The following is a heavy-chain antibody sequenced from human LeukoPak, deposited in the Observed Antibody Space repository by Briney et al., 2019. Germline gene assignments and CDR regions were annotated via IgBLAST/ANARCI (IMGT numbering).Heavy chain of an antibody. V-gene: IGHV3-30-3*01. J-gene: IGHJ4*02. CDR1: GFTFSSYA. CDR3: ARGRGGDGYNWLCYFDY. CDR2: ISYDGSNK. D-gene: IGHD5-24*01. Sequence: PGRSLRLSCAASGFTFSSYAMHWVRQAPGKGLEWVAVISYDGSNKYYADSVKGRFTISRYNSKNTLYLQMNSLRSEDTAVYYCARGRGGDGYNWLCYFDYWGQGTLVTVSS.